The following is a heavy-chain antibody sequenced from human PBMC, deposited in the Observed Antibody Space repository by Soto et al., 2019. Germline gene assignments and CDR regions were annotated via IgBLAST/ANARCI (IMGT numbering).Heavy chain of an antibody. D-gene: IGHD6-6*01. CDR3: ARSIYSSSFRWFDP. J-gene: IGHJ5*02. V-gene: IGHV3-48*02. CDR2: ISSSSSTI. Sequence: GGSLSLSCAASGFTFSSYSMNWVRQAPGKGLEWVSYISSSSSTIYYADSVKGRFTISRDNAKNSLYLQMNSLSDEDTAVYYCARSIYSSSFRWFDPWGQGTLVTVSS. CDR1: GFTFSSYS.